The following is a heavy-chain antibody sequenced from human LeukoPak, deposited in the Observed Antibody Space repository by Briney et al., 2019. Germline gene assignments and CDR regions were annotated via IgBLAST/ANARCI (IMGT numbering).Heavy chain of an antibody. D-gene: IGHD6-13*01. J-gene: IGHJ4*02. CDR3: AKGYSSSWLYYFDY. Sequence: GGSLRLSCAASGFTFDDYAMHWVRHAPGKGLEWVSGISWNSGSIGYADSVKGRFTISRDNAKNSLYPRMNSLRAEDTALYYCAKGYSSSWLYYFDYWGQGTLVTVSS. CDR2: ISWNSGSI. CDR1: GFTFDDYA. V-gene: IGHV3-9*01.